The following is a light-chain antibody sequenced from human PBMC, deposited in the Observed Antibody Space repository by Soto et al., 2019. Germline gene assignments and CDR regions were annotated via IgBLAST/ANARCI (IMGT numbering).Light chain of an antibody. V-gene: IGKV3-15*01. CDR3: QRYGTSLTWT. CDR1: QSVSSN. Sequence: EIVMTQSPATLSVSPGERATLSCRASQSVSSNLAWYQQKPGQAPRLLIYGASTRATGIPARFSGSGSGTEFTLTISRLEPEDFAVYYCQRYGTSLTWTFGQGTKVDIK. J-gene: IGKJ1*01. CDR2: GAS.